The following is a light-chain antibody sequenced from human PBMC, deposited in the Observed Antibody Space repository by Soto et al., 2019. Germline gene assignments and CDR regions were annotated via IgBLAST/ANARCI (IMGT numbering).Light chain of an antibody. V-gene: IGKV1-5*03. Sequence: DIQMTQSPSTLSASVGDRVTITCRASQSISSWLAWYQQKPGKAPNLLIYKASSLESGVPSRFSGSGSGTEFTLTISSLQPDDFATYYCQQYNSYSWTFGQGTKVE. CDR1: QSISSW. J-gene: IGKJ1*01. CDR3: QQYNSYSWT. CDR2: KAS.